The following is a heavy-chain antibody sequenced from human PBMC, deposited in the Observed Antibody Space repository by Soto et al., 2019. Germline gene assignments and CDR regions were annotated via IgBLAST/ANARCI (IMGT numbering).Heavy chain of an antibody. J-gene: IGHJ4*02. Sequence: ASVKVSCKTSGYSFTTYGISWVRQALGKGLEWMGGFDPEDGETIYAQKFQGRVTMTADTSTDTAYMELTSLRSEDTAVSFCATDINDILTGYTPGDYWGQGTLVTVSS. CDR3: ATDINDILTGYTPGDY. CDR2: FDPEDGET. CDR1: GYSFTTYG. D-gene: IGHD3-9*01. V-gene: IGHV1-24*01.